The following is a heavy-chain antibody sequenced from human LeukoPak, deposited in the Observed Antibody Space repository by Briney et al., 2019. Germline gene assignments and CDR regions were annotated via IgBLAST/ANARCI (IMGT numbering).Heavy chain of an antibody. Sequence: GGSLRLSCAASGFTFSNVWMSWVRQVPGKGLEWVGRIRRKTDGETTDHAAPVKGRFTISRDDSKNTLYLQMISLKTEDTAVYYCVTDLVIKGYFDYWGQGALVTVSS. CDR1: GFTFSNVW. D-gene: IGHD2-21*01. V-gene: IGHV3-15*01. CDR2: IRRKTDGETT. J-gene: IGHJ4*02. CDR3: VTDLVIKGYFDY.